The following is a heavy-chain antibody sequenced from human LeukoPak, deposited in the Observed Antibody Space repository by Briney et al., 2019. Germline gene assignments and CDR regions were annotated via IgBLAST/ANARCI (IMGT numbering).Heavy chain of an antibody. V-gene: IGHV3-21*04. Sequence: GGSLRLSCAASGFTFSSYSMNRVRQAPGKGLEWVSSISSSSSYIYYADSVKGRFTITRDNAKNSLYLQMNSLRAEDTAVYYCARDHDSSGYFTHDFDYWGQGTLVTVSS. CDR3: ARDHDSSGYFTHDFDY. D-gene: IGHD3-22*01. CDR1: GFTFSSYS. J-gene: IGHJ4*02. CDR2: ISSSSSYI.